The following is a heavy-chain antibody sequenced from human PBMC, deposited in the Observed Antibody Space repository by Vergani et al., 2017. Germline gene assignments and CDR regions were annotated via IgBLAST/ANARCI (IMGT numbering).Heavy chain of an antibody. CDR1: GGTFSSYA. Sequence: QVQLVQSGAEVKKPGSSVKVSCKASGGTFSSYAISWVRQAPGQGLEWMGGIIPIFGTANYAQKFQGRVTITADESTSTAYMELSSLRSEDTAVYYCANYFSRTSCRLGGIRNWFDPWGQGTLVTVSS. J-gene: IGHJ5*02. CDR2: IIPIFGTA. V-gene: IGHV1-69*01. D-gene: IGHD2-2*01. CDR3: ANYFSRTSCRLGGIRNWFDP.